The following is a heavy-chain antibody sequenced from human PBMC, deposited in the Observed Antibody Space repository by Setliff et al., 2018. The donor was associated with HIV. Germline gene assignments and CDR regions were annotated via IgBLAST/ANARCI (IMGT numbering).Heavy chain of an antibody. J-gene: IGHJ4*02. Sequence: SETLSLTCTVSGGSISSGDNYWSWIRQHPGKGLEWIGHIKNSGNTDYNPSLKSRVTISLDTSKNQFSLKLSSVTAADTAVYYCAREGQFLDGLPYYFDYWGQGTLVTVSS. CDR3: AREGQFLDGLPYYFDY. CDR2: IKNSGNT. V-gene: IGHV4-30-4*08. CDR1: GGSISSGDNY. D-gene: IGHD3-3*01.